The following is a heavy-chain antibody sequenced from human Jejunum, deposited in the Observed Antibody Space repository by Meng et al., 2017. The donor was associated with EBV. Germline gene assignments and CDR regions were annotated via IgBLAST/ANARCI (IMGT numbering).Heavy chain of an antibody. CDR2: ISSDGRSI. Sequence: LVGSGAGLVQPGESLRLSCAASGFTLSTYWMHWVRQAPGKGLVWVSRISSDGRSITYADSVKGRFTISRDNAKNTLYLQMNSLRVEDTAVYYCATGQGDSRYYFDSWSQGTLVTVSS. CDR1: GFTLSTYW. D-gene: IGHD3-10*01. J-gene: IGHJ4*02. V-gene: IGHV3-74*01. CDR3: ATGQGDSRYYFDS.